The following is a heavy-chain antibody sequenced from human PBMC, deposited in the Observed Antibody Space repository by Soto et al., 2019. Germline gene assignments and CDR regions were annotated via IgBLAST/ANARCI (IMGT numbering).Heavy chain of an antibody. J-gene: IGHJ2*01. D-gene: IGHD3-3*02. V-gene: IGHV4-59*02. CDR3: ARESQLVLGPTL. Sequence: SETLSLTCTVSGGSVSNYYWSWIRQPPGKRLEWIGYIFHSGSTSYNPSLKSRAIISVDTSKNQFSLKLNSVTAADTAVYYCARESQLVLGPTLWGRGTLVTVSS. CDR2: IFHSGST. CDR1: GGSVSNYY.